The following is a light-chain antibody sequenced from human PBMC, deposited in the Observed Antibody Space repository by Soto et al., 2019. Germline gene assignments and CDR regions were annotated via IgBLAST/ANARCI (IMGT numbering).Light chain of an antibody. V-gene: IGKV3-15*01. CDR1: QSVSSN. CDR3: QQRGNRPPWT. J-gene: IGKJ1*01. Sequence: EIVITQSPATLSVSPGERATLSCRASQSVSSNLAWYQQKPGQAPRLLIYGASTRATGIPARFSGSGSGTEFTLTISSLQSEDFAVYYCQQRGNRPPWTFGQGTKVDI. CDR2: GAS.